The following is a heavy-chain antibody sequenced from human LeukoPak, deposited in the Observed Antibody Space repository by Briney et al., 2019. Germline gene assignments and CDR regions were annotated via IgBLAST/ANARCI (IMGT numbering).Heavy chain of an antibody. CDR1: GFTFDDYA. CDR3: AKDITHDTVMFSFAS. V-gene: IGHV3-9*01. CDR2: ISWNSGNI. Sequence: PGGSLRLSCAASGFTFDDYAMHWVRQTPRKGLERVSGISWNSGNIGYADSVKGRFTISRDNARNSLYLQMNSLRAEDTALYYCAKDITHDTVMFSFASWGQGTLVTVSS. J-gene: IGHJ4*02. D-gene: IGHD5-18*01.